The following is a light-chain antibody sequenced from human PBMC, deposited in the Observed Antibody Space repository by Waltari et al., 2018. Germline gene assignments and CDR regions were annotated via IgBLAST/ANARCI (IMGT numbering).Light chain of an antibody. V-gene: IGLV1-40*01. Sequence: QSVLTQPPSVSGAPGQRVTISCTGRSSNNGSGYDLHWYQQLPGTAPKLLIYGSVVRPAGVPDRFSASKSGTSASLAITGLQAEDEADYYCQSYDDSLSGWVFGGGTKVTVL. J-gene: IGLJ3*02. CDR3: QSYDDSLSGWV. CDR1: SSNNGSGYD. CDR2: GSV.